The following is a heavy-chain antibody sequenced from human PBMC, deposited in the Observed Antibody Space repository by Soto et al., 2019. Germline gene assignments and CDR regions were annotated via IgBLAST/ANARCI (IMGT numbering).Heavy chain of an antibody. J-gene: IGHJ5*02. CDR3: AKVEQAWSNWFDP. CDR1: GFTFSSYA. D-gene: IGHD1-26*01. V-gene: IGHV3-23*01. Sequence: GGSLRLSCAASGFTFSSYAMSWVRQAPGKGLEWVSAISGSGGSTYYADSVKGRFTISRDTSKNTLYLQMNSLSAEDTAVYYCAKVEQAWSNWFDPWGQGTLVTVSS. CDR2: ISGSGGST.